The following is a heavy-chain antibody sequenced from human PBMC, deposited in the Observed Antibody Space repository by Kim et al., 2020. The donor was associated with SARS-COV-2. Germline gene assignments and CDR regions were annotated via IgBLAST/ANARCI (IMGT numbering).Heavy chain of an antibody. CDR1: GFTFSSYG. V-gene: IGHV3-30*18. CDR2: ISYDGSNK. CDR3: AKDRLRSGPSSYYSSSEGLFDY. D-gene: IGHD6-6*01. Sequence: GGSLRLSCAASGFTFSSYGMHWVRQAPGKGLEWVAVISYDGSNKYYADSVKGRFTISRDNSKNTLYLQMNSLRAEDTAVYYCAKDRLRSGPSSYYSSSEGLFDYWGQGTLVTISS. J-gene: IGHJ4*02.